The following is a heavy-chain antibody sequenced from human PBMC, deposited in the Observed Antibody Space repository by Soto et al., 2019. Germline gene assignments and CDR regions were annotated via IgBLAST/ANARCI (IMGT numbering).Heavy chain of an antibody. CDR1: GGSISSYY. CDR3: AREGVAGVIGY. V-gene: IGHV4-59*01. J-gene: IGHJ4*02. D-gene: IGHD6-19*01. CDR2: IYYSGST. Sequence: SETLSLTCTVSGGSISSYYWSWIRQPPGKGLEWIGYIYYSGSTNYNPSLKSRVTISVDTSKNQFSLKLSSVTAADTAVYYCAREGVAGVIGYWGQGTLVTVSS.